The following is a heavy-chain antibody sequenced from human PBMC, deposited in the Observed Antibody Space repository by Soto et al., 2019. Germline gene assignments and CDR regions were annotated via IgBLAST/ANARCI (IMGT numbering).Heavy chain of an antibody. D-gene: IGHD3-16*01. CDR1: GYIFVNYG. CDR3: VMVDNYVTPTPQDV. CDR2: ISPYTGNT. J-gene: IGHJ6*02. Sequence: QVQLVQSGDEVKKPGASVKVSCKASGYIFVNYGIAWVRPAPSQGLGWMGWISPYTGNTHSATKIQGRLTMTTDTSTSAAYMDLGSLTSDDTAVYYCVMVDNYVTPTPQDVWGQGTTVTGSS. V-gene: IGHV1-18*01.